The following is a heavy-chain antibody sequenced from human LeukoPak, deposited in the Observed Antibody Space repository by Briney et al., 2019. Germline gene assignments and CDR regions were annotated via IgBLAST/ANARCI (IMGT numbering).Heavy chain of an antibody. D-gene: IGHD5-18*01. Sequence: ASVKVSCKASGYTFISYGISWVRQAPGQGLEWMGWISAYNGNTNYAQKFQGRVTMTTDTSTSTAYMELRSLRSDDTAVYYCARDHARDTAIGYWGQGTLVTVSS. V-gene: IGHV1-18*01. CDR3: ARDHARDTAIGY. CDR2: ISAYNGNT. J-gene: IGHJ4*02. CDR1: GYTFISYG.